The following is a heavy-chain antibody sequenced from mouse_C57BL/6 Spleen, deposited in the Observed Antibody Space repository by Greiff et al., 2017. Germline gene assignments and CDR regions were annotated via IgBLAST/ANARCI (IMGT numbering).Heavy chain of an antibody. Sequence: EVTVVESGGDLVKPGGSLKLSCAASGFTFSSYGMSWVRQTPDTRLAWVATISSGGRYTYYPDSVKGRFTISRENAKNTLDQQMSRLKSEDTAMYDCARLELGGYYFDYWGQGTSRTVAS. V-gene: IGHV5-6*01. D-gene: IGHD4-1*01. CDR3: ARLELGGYYFDY. J-gene: IGHJ2*02. CDR1: GFTFSSYG. CDR2: ISSGGRYT.